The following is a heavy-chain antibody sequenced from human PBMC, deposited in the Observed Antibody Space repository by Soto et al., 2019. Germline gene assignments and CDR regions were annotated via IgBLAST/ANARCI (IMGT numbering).Heavy chain of an antibody. J-gene: IGHJ4*02. D-gene: IGHD3-10*01. CDR1: GFTFSRHS. V-gene: IGHV3-30-3*01. Sequence: VQLVESGGGVVQPGRSLRLSCASSGFTFSRHSIQWVRQAPGKGLEWVAVISYDGSIKYYADSVKGRFTISRDNSKNTAYLQMNSLRAEDTAVFYCARVLSTSGDLDYWGQGTLVIVSS. CDR3: ARVLSTSGDLDY. CDR2: ISYDGSIK.